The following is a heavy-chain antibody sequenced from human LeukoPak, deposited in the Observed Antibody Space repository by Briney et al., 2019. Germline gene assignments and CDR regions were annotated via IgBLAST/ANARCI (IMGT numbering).Heavy chain of an antibody. CDR3: AINPSRGYSYGSLLNWFDP. CDR2: ISAYNGNT. D-gene: IGHD5-18*01. V-gene: IGHV1-18*01. J-gene: IGHJ5*02. CDR1: GYTFTSYG. Sequence: ASVKVSCKASGYTFTSYGISWVRQAPGQGLEWMGWISAYNGNTNYAQKLQGRVTMTTDTSTSTAYMELRSLRSDDTAMYYCAINPSRGYSYGSLLNWFDPWGQGTLVTVSS.